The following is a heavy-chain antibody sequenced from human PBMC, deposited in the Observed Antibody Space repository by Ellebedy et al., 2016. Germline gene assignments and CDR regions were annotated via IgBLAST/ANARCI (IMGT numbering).Heavy chain of an antibody. D-gene: IGHD5-12*01. CDR2: IYYSGST. CDR3: ARLGAVRGWLPQYYFDY. Sequence: SETLSLTCTVSGGSISSSSYYWGWIRQPPGKGLEWIGSIYYSGSTYYNPSLKSRVTISVDTSKNQFSLKLSSVTAADTAVYYCARLGAVRGWLPQYYFDYWGQGTLVTVSS. V-gene: IGHV4-39*01. CDR1: GGSISSSSYY. J-gene: IGHJ4*02.